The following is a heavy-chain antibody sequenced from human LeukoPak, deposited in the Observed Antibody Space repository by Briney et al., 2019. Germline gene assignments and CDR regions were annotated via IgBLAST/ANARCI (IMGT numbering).Heavy chain of an antibody. CDR2: IWYDGSNK. V-gene: IGHV3-33*06. J-gene: IGHJ4*02. D-gene: IGHD1-14*01. Sequence: PGRSLRLSCAASGFTFSSYGMHWVRQAPGKGLEWVAVIWYDGSNKYYADSVKGRFTISRDNSKNTLFLQMNSLRAEDTAIYYCAKDHPSGYYFDYWGQGTLVTVSS. CDR1: GFTFSSYG. CDR3: AKDHPSGYYFDY.